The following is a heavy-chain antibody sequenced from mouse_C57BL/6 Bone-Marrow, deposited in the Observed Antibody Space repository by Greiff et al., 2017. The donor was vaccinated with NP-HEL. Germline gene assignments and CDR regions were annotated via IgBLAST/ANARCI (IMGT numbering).Heavy chain of an antibody. V-gene: IGHV1-81*01. Sequence: VKLQQSGAELARPGASVKLSCKASGYTFTSYGISWVKQRTGQGLEWIGEIYPRSGNTYYNEKFKGKATLTADKSSSTAYMELRSLTSEDSAVYFCAREGGLSWFAYWGQGTLVTVSA. CDR3: AREGGLSWFAY. J-gene: IGHJ3*01. CDR2: IYPRSGNT. D-gene: IGHD3-3*01. CDR1: GYTFTSYG.